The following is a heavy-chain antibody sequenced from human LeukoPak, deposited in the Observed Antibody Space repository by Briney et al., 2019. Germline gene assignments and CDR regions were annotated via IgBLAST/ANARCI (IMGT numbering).Heavy chain of an antibody. J-gene: IGHJ4*02. D-gene: IGHD3-9*01. Sequence: SETLSLTCTVSGGSISSGNYYWGWIRQPPGKGLEWIGTIYYSGSTYYNPSLKSRVTISVDTSKNQFSLKLSSVTAADTAVYYCARGDYDILTGYYTPFDYWGQGTLVTVSS. CDR1: GGSISSGNYY. CDR3: ARGDYDILTGYYTPFDY. V-gene: IGHV4-39*07. CDR2: IYYSGST.